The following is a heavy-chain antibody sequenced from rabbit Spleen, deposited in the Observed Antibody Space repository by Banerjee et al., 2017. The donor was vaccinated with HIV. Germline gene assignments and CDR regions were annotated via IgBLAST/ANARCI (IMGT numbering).Heavy chain of an antibody. J-gene: IGHJ3*01. CDR1: GIDFSSYYY. D-gene: IGHD4-1*01. Sequence: QQQLEESGGGLVKPGGTLTLTCKASGIDFSSYYYMCWVRQAPGKGLEWIGCINTGSGSAYYASWAKGRVTISKTSSTMVTLQMTSLTAADTATYFCARSTAWGVTRLDLWGQGTLVTVS. CDR2: INTGSGSA. CDR3: ARSTAWGVTRLDL. V-gene: IGHV1S45*01.